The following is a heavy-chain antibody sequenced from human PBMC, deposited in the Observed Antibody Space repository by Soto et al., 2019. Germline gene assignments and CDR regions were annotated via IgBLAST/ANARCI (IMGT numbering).Heavy chain of an antibody. CDR1: GGSISSGGYY. CDR2: IYYSGST. J-gene: IGHJ6*02. D-gene: IGHD3-10*01. V-gene: IGHV4-31*03. CDR3: AREVRLYYYYGMDV. Sequence: TLSLTCTVSGGSISSGGYYWSWIRQHPGKGLEWIGYIYYSGSTYYNPSLKSRVTISVDTSKNQFSLKLSSVAAADTAAYYCAREVRLYYYYGMDVWGQGTTVTVSS.